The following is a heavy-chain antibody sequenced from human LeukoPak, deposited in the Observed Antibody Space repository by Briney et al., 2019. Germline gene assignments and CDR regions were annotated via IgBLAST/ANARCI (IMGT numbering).Heavy chain of an antibody. CDR1: GGSFSGYY. J-gene: IGHJ4*02. Sequence: PSETLSLTCAVYGGSFSGYYWSWIRQPPGKGLEWIGEINHSGSTNYNPSLKSRVTISVDTSKNQFSLKLSSVTAADTAVYYCARHLRRQSGWLQLRPFDYWGQGTLVTVPS. V-gene: IGHV4-34*01. CDR3: ARHLRRQSGWLQLRPFDY. D-gene: IGHD5-24*01. CDR2: INHSGST.